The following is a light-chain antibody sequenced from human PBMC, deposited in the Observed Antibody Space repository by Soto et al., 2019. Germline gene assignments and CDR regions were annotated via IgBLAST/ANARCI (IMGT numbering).Light chain of an antibody. Sequence: DVRMTQSPSSLSASVGDTITITCRASRTIDTYLNWFQQKPGEPPRLLIYGASTLHDGVPSRFSGSGSGADFTLTISGLPPEDFASYHCQQTYSDISFGGGTRLEI. CDR1: RTIDTY. J-gene: IGKJ5*01. V-gene: IGKV1-39*01. CDR3: QQTYSDIS. CDR2: GAS.